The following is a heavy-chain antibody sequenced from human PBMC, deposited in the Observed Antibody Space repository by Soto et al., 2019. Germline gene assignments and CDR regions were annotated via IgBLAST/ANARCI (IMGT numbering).Heavy chain of an antibody. CDR3: ARDLMGGGSGWYYAY. CDR1: GYTFTTYA. J-gene: IGHJ4*02. D-gene: IGHD6-19*01. CDR2: TNAGNGNT. V-gene: IGHV1-3*01. Sequence: QVQLVQSGAEVKKPGASVKVFCEASGYTFTTYAMHWVRQAPGQRLEWMGWTNAGNGNTKYSQKFQGRVTITRDTSASTAYMELSSLRSEDTAVYYCARDLMGGGSGWYYAYWGQGTLVTVSS.